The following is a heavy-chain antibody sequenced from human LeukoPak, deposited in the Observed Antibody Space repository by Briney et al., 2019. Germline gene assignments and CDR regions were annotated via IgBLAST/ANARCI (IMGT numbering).Heavy chain of an antibody. D-gene: IGHD3-10*01. CDR1: GFTFSSYA. Sequence: GGSLRLSCAASGFTFSSYAMHWVRQAPGKGLEWVAVISYDGSNKYYADSVMGRFTISRDNSKNTLYLQMNSLRAEDTAVYYCARGSGVLLWFGERDWFDPWGQGTLVTVSS. CDR3: ARGSGVLLWFGERDWFDP. J-gene: IGHJ5*02. V-gene: IGHV3-30*04. CDR2: ISYDGSNK.